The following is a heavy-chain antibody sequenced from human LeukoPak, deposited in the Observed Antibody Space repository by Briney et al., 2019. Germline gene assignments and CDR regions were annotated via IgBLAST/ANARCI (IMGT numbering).Heavy chain of an antibody. CDR2: IYPVDSDT. D-gene: IGHD5-18*01. CDR1: GYSFTSYW. V-gene: IGHV5-51*01. J-gene: IGHJ4*02. CDR3: ARRPYSYGYDY. Sequence: GESLKISRKGSGYSFTSYWIGWVRQMPGKVLEWMGIIYPVDSDTRYSPSFQGQVTISADKSISTAYLQWSSLKASDTAMYYCARRPYSYGYDYWGQGTMVTVSS.